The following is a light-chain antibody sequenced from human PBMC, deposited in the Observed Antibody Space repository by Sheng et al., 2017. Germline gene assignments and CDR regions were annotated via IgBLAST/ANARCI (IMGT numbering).Light chain of an antibody. CDR1: QGISSD. V-gene: IGKV1-9*01. CDR3: QQLNIYPHS. CDR2: AAA. Sequence: IQLTQSPSSLSASVGDRVAFTCRASQGISSDLAWYRQKSGEAPELLIYAAATLQSGVPSRFSGSGSGTDFTLTISSLQPEDFATYYCQQLNIYPHSFGQGTKLEI. J-gene: IGKJ2*03.